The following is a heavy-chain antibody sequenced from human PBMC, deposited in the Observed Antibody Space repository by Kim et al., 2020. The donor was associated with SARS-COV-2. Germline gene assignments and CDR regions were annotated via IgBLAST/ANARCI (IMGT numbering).Heavy chain of an antibody. D-gene: IGHD6-19*01. Sequence: GGSLRLSCAASGFTFSSYWMHWVRQAPGKGLVWVSRINSDGSSTSYADSVKGRFTISRDNAKNTLYLQMNSLRAEDTAVYYCATGYSSGWYGGFGGQGTLVTVSS. CDR3: ATGYSSGWYGGF. V-gene: IGHV3-74*01. CDR1: GFTFSSYW. CDR2: INSDGSST. J-gene: IGHJ4*02.